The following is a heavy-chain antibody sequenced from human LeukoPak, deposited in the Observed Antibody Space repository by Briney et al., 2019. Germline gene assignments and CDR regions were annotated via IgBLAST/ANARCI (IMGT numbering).Heavy chain of an antibody. J-gene: IGHJ4*02. Sequence: ASEKVSCKASGYIFTDYYMHWVRQAPGQGLEWMGWINPNSGGTNYAQKFQGRVTMTRDTSISTAYMELSRLRSDDTAVYYCARNRGYGSGSHTDSWGQGTLVTVSS. CDR3: ARNRGYGSGSHTDS. CDR1: GYIFTDYY. CDR2: INPNSGGT. D-gene: IGHD3-10*01. V-gene: IGHV1-2*02.